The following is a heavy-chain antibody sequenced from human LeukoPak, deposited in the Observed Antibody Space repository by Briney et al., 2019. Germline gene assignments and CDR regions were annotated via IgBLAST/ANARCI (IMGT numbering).Heavy chain of an antibody. Sequence: KSSEALSLTCAVYGGSFSGYYWSWIRQPPGKGLEWIGEINHSGSTNYNPSLKSRVTISVDTSKNQFSLKLSSVTAADTAVYYCARGHLPTYYYYMDVWGKGTTVTVSS. J-gene: IGHJ6*03. CDR3: ARGHLPTYYYYMDV. CDR1: GGSFSGYY. CDR2: INHSGST. V-gene: IGHV4-34*01.